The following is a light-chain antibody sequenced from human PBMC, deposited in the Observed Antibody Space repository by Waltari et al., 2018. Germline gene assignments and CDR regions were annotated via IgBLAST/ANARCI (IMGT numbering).Light chain of an antibody. V-gene: IGLV1-51*02. CDR3: GTWDSSLSGAV. CDR1: SSNIGNNY. Sequence: QSVLTPPPSVSAAPGQRVTISCSGGSSNIGNNYVSWYRQFPGTAPKLLTYENTERPSGIPGRFSGSKSGTSATLDITGLQAGDEADYYCGTWDSSLSGAVFG. J-gene: IGLJ7*01. CDR2: ENT.